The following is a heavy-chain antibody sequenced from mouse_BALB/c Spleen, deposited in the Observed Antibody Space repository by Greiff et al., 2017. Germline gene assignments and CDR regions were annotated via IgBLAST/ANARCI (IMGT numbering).Heavy chain of an antibody. J-gene: IGHJ3*01. D-gene: IGHD2-14*01. Sequence: QVQLQQSGPEVVRPGVSVKISCKGSGYTFTDYAMHWVKQSHAKSLEWIGVISTYNGNTNYNQKFKGKATMTVDKSSSTAYMELARLTSEDSAIYYYAGEGAYYRYDGWFAYWGQGTLVTVSA. CDR3: AGEGAYYRYDGWFAY. CDR1: GYTFTDYA. V-gene: IGHV1S137*01. CDR2: ISTYNGNT.